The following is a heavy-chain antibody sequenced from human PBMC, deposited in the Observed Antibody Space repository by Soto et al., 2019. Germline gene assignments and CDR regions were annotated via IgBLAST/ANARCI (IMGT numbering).Heavy chain of an antibody. Sequence: GGSLRLSCSASGFTFSSYAMHWVRQAPGKGLEYVSAISSNGGSTYYADSVKGRFTISRDNSKNTLYLQMSSLRAEDTAVYYCVRDYYDSSGYLMLGYYGMDVWGQGSTVTVSS. V-gene: IGHV3-64D*08. CDR2: ISSNGGST. D-gene: IGHD3-22*01. CDR3: VRDYYDSSGYLMLGYYGMDV. CDR1: GFTFSSYA. J-gene: IGHJ6*02.